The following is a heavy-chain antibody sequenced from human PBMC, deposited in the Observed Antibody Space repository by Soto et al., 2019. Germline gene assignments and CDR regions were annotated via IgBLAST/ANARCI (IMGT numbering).Heavy chain of an antibody. D-gene: IGHD3-3*01. CDR3: AKAGRPFYDLWSENRFDP. Sequence: GGSLRLSCTASGFTFSTYAMTWVRQAPGKGLEWVSSISGSGGATYYADSVKGRFTISRDDSKNTLFLQMDSLRAEDTALYYCAKAGRPFYDLWSENRFDPWGQGTLVTVSS. CDR2: ISGSGGAT. CDR1: GFTFSTYA. J-gene: IGHJ5*02. V-gene: IGHV3-23*01.